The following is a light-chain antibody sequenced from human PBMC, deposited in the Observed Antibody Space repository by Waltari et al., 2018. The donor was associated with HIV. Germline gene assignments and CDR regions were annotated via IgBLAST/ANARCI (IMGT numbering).Light chain of an antibody. V-gene: IGLV2-8*01. CDR1: SSDVCALKY. Sequence: QSALTQPPSASGPPGQSVPISFTGASSDVCALKYVSWYHQNPAKDPKLLIYDVTKRPSGVPDRFSGSKSGNTASLTVSGLQAEDEAHYYCSSYAGSSMSYAFGTGTKVTVL. CDR3: SSYAGSSMSYA. J-gene: IGLJ1*01. CDR2: DVT.